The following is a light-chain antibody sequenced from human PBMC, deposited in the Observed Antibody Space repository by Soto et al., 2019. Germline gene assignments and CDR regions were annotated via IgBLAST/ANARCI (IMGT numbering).Light chain of an antibody. Sequence: QSVLTQPRSVSGSPGQPITISCTGTSSDVGSFDSVAWYQHNPGKAPKLMIYDVSNRPSGVSSRFSGSKSGNTASLSISGLQTEDEANYYCSSFTTSSTLVFGTGTKVTVL. CDR2: DVS. CDR1: SSDVGSFDS. V-gene: IGLV2-14*01. CDR3: SSFTTSSTLV. J-gene: IGLJ1*01.